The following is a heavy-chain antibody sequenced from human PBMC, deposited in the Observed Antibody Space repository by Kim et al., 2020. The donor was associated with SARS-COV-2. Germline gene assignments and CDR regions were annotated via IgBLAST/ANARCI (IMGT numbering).Heavy chain of an antibody. CDR3: ARDNKLWFGELSPNDY. J-gene: IGHJ4*02. Sequence: GGSLRLSCAASGFTFSSYSMNWVRQAPGKGLEWVSSISSSSSYIYYADSVKGRFTISRDNAKNSLYLQMNSLRAEDTAVYYCARDNKLWFGELSPNDYWGQGTLVTVSS. CDR2: ISSSSSYI. CDR1: GFTFSSYS. V-gene: IGHV3-21*01. D-gene: IGHD3-10*01.